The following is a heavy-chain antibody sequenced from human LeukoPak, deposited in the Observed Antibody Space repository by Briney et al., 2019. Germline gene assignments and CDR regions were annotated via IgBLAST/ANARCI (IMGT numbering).Heavy chain of an antibody. V-gene: IGHV4-59*01. J-gene: IGHJ3*01. CDR3: ARVNDSGSVL. CDR1: GGSISGYY. D-gene: IGHD5-12*01. CDR2: IYYSGTT. Sequence: ASETLSLTCTVSGGSISGYYWSWIRQPPGKGLEWIAYIYYSGTTSYNPSLKSRVTISADTSKSQFSLKLSSVTAADTAVHYCARVNDSGSVLWGPGTMVTVSS.